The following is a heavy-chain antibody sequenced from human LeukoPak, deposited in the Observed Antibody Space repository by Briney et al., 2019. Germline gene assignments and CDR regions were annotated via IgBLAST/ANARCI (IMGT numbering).Heavy chain of an antibody. CDR1: AVTFNNYW. Sequence: GESLKISCKGSAVTFNNYWIGWVRQLPGKGLDWMGIIYPGDSETRYSPSFQGQVTISADKSISTAYLQWNRLKASDTAMFYCARRKYQMLGVFDTWGQGTMVTVSS. CDR3: ARRKYQMLGVFDT. D-gene: IGHD2-2*01. V-gene: IGHV5-51*01. CDR2: IYPGDSET. J-gene: IGHJ3*02.